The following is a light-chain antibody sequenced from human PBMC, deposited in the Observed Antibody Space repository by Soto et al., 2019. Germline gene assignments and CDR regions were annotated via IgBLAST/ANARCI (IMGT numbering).Light chain of an antibody. CDR2: EVS. CDR3: CSYTSSSTV. V-gene: IGLV2-14*01. CDR1: SSDVGSYNY. J-gene: IGLJ3*02. Sequence: QSVLTQPASVSGSPGQSITISCTGTSSDVGSYNYVSWYQQHPGKAPKLMIYEVSNRPSGVSNRFSGSKSGNTASLTISGLQAEDEANFYCCSYTSSSTVFGGGTKLTVL.